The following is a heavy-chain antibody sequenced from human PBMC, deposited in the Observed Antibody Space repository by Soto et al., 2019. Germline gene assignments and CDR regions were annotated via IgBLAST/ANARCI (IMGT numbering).Heavy chain of an antibody. CDR2: IWYDGNNR. CDR3: ARSLYGSGSYLDY. Sequence: SGGSLRLSCAASGFTFSNYGMHWVRQAPGKGLEWVAVIWYDGNNRYYADSVKGRFTISRDNSKNTLSLQMNSLRAEDTAVYYFARSLYGSGSYLDYWGQGTLVTVSS. D-gene: IGHD3-10*01. V-gene: IGHV3-33*01. CDR1: GFTFSNYG. J-gene: IGHJ4*02.